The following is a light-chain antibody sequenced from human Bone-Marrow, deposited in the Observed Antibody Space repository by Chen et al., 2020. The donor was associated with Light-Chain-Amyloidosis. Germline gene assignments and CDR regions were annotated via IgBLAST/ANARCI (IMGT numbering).Light chain of an antibody. CDR2: EVT. CDR3: SSYTITNTLV. Sequence: QSALTQPASVSGSPGQSITISCTGTSSDVGGDNPVSWYQQHPDQAPKLMIYEVTNRPSWVPDRCSGSKSDNTASLTISGLQTEDEADYFCSSYTITNTLVFGSGTRVTVL. V-gene: IGLV2-14*01. CDR1: SSDVGGDNP. J-gene: IGLJ1*01.